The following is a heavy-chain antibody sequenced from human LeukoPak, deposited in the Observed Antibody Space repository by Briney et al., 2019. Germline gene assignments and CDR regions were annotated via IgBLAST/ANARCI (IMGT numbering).Heavy chain of an antibody. J-gene: IGHJ4*02. D-gene: IGHD3-22*01. CDR1: GGSINNYY. CDR3: ARFGKFYDSSSHYLDY. V-gene: IGHV4-59*12. Sequence: PSETLSLTCTVSGGSINNYYWSWIRQPPGKGLEWIGYSYYNGNTNYSPSLKSRVTMSVDTSKNQFSLKVSSVTAADTAVYYCARFGKFYDSSSHYLDYWGQGALVTVSS. CDR2: SYYNGNT.